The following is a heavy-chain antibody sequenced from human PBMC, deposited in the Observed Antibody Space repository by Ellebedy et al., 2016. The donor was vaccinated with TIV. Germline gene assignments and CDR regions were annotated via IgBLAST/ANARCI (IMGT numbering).Heavy chain of an antibody. CDR1: GFTFSSYA. CDR2: ISYDGNNK. V-gene: IGHV3-30-3*01. J-gene: IGHJ4*02. D-gene: IGHD5-12*01. Sequence: GESLKISXAASGFTFSSYAMHWVRQAPGKGLEWVAVISYDGNNKYYADSVKGRFTISRDNSKNTLYLQMNSLRAEDTAVYYCARDSGSPYFDYWGQGTLVTVSS. CDR3: ARDSGSPYFDY.